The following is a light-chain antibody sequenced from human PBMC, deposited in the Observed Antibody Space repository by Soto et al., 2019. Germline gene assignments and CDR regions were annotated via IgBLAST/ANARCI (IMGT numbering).Light chain of an antibody. Sequence: EIVLTQSPATLSLSPGERATLSCRASQSVSSYLAWYQQKPGQAPRLLIYDASNRATGIPARFSGSGSGTDFTLTISSLEPEDFAVYYCQQRSYSIGQGTKLEIK. V-gene: IGKV3-11*01. J-gene: IGKJ2*01. CDR2: DAS. CDR3: QQRSYS. CDR1: QSVSSY.